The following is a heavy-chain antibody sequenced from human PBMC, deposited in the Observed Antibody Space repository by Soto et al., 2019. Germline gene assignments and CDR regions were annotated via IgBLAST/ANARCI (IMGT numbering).Heavy chain of an antibody. CDR3: ATIIAARYY. Sequence: EVQLVESGGGLVQPGGSLRLSCAASGFTFSSYWMSWVRQAPGKGLEWVANLKQDGSEKYYVDSVKGRFTISRDNAKNSLYMQMNSLRAEDTAVYYCATIIAARYYWGQGTLGTVSS. CDR1: GFTFSSYW. CDR2: LKQDGSEK. V-gene: IGHV3-7*05. D-gene: IGHD6-6*01. J-gene: IGHJ4*02.